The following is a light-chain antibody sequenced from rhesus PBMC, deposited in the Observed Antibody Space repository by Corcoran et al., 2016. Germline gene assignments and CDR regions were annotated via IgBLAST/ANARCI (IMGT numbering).Light chain of an antibody. CDR3: LQYNSDLYS. CDR1: QAINIY. Sequence: DIQMTQSPSSLFASVGDRVTIACRASQAINIYLSWYQQKPGKAPKLLIFDASALQSWVPSRFSGSGSVTDFSLTISSLQPEDVATYFCLQYNSDLYSFGQGTKVELK. CDR2: DAS. V-gene: IGKV1-43*02. J-gene: IGKJ2*01.